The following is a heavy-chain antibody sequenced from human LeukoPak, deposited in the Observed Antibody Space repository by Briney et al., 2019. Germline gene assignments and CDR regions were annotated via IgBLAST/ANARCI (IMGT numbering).Heavy chain of an antibody. CDR1: GGSISSGGYY. D-gene: IGHD3-9*01. V-gene: IGHV4-31*03. Sequence: SQTLSLTCTVSGGSISSGGYYWSWIRQHPGKGLEWIGYIYYSGSTYYNPSLKSRVTISVDTSKNQFSLKLSSVTAADTAVYYCARGFDILTGLRAENTNWFDPWGQGTLVTVSS. CDR2: IYYSGST. CDR3: ARGFDILTGLRAENTNWFDP. J-gene: IGHJ5*02.